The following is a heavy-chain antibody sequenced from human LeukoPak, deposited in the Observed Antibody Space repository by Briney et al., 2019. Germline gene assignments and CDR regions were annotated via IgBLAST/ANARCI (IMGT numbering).Heavy chain of an antibody. CDR3: ARERDAYCGGDCYSGVGDAFDI. Sequence: GGALRLSCAASGFTFSSYSMNWVRQAPGKGLEGVSSISSSSSYIYYADSVKGRFTISRDNAKNSLYLQMNSLRAEDTAVYYCARERDAYCGGDCYSGVGDAFDIWGQGTMVTVSS. V-gene: IGHV3-21*01. CDR1: GFTFSSYS. D-gene: IGHD2-21*02. J-gene: IGHJ3*02. CDR2: ISSSSSYI.